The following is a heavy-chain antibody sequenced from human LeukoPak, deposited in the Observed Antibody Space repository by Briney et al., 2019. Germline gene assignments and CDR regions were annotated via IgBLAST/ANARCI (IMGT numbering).Heavy chain of an antibody. V-gene: IGHV4-59*01. CDR1: GGSLSNYY. J-gene: IGHJ5*02. CDR3: ARDYGDYANWFDP. CDR2: IYYSGNT. Sequence: PSETLPLTCTVSGGSLSNYYWIWIRQPPGKGLEWIGYIYYSGNTNYNPSLKSRVTISVDTSKNQFSLKLNSVTAADTAVYYCARDYGDYANWFDPWGQGTLVTVSS. D-gene: IGHD4-17*01.